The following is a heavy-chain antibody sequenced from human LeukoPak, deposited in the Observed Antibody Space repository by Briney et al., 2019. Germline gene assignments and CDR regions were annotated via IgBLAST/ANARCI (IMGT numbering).Heavy chain of an antibody. D-gene: IGHD3-16*01. CDR1: GFTVSNNY. CDR2: IYTAGET. CDR3: ANEGD. V-gene: IGHV3-53*05. Sequence: GGSLRLSCIVSGFTVSNNYVSWVRQAPGKGLEWVSVIYTAGETYYADSVKGRFTISRDISKNTVYLQMNSLRADDTAMYYCANEGDWGQGTLVTVSS. J-gene: IGHJ4*02.